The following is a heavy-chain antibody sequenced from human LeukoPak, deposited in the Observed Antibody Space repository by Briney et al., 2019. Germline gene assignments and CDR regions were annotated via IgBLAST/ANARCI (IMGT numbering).Heavy chain of an antibody. Sequence: ASVKVSCKASGYTFTTYGLSWVRQAPGQGLEWLGWISTYDDNIKYAQSLQGRLTLTIDTSTSTAYMELRSLTSDDTAVYYCARDHESSGYYYYYYYYMDVWGKGTTVTISS. V-gene: IGHV1-18*01. D-gene: IGHD3-22*01. J-gene: IGHJ6*03. CDR3: ARDHESSGYYYYYYYYMDV. CDR1: GYTFTTYG. CDR2: ISTYDDNI.